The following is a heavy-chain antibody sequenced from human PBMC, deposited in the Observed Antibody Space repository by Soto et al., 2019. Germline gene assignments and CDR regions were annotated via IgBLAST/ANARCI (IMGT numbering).Heavy chain of an antibody. D-gene: IGHD4-17*01. CDR3: ARAPQNDYGDYDAFDM. CDR2: ISAYNGNT. V-gene: IGHV1-18*01. CDR1: GYTFTSYA. J-gene: IGHJ3*02. Sequence: ASVEVSCRASGYTFTSYAISWVRQAPGQGLEWMGWISAYNGNTNYAEKLQGRVTVTTDTPMSTAYMELRSLRSDDTAVYYCARAPQNDYGDYDAFDMWGQGTMVTVSS.